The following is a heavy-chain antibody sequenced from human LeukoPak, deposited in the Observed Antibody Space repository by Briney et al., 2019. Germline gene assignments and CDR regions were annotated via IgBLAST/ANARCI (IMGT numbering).Heavy chain of an antibody. CDR2: MNPNSGNT. CDR1: GYTFTGYY. D-gene: IGHD3-22*01. J-gene: IGHJ6*02. Sequence: ASVKVSCKASGYTFTGYYMHWVRQAPGQGLEWMGWMNPNSGNTGYAQKFQGRVTMTRNTSISTAYMELSSLRSEDTAVYYCARGHYYDSSGEHYYYYYGMDVWGQGTTVTVSS. CDR3: ARGHYYDSSGEHYYYYYGMDV. V-gene: IGHV1-8*02.